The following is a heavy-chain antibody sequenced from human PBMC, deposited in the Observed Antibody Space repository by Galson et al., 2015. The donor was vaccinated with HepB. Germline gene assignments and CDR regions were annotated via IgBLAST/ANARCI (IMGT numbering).Heavy chain of an antibody. Sequence: SETLSLTCAVSGGSISSSNWWSWVRQPPGKGLEWIGYIYYSGSTNYNPSLKSRVTISVDTSKNQFSLKLSSVTAADTAVYYCARDVGKIAAAARSGNWFDPWGQGTLVTVSS. CDR1: GGSISSSNW. V-gene: IGHV4-4*02. D-gene: IGHD6-13*01. CDR3: ARDVGKIAAAARSGNWFDP. J-gene: IGHJ5*02. CDR2: IYYSGST.